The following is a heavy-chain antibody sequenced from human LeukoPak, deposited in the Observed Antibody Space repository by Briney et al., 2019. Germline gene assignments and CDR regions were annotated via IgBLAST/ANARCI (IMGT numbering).Heavy chain of an antibody. CDR1: GGSMSSSRYY. CDR2: MYYYSGST. J-gene: IGHJ3*02. Sequence: PSETLSLTCPVSGGSMSSSRYYWGWLRQPPGKGRAWIGWMYYYSGSTYYNPSLKSRVTISADTSWNQFSLNLSSVTAADTSVYYCARHEDYDYGPDGFDIWGQGTMVTVSS. V-gene: IGHV4-39*01. D-gene: IGHD3-16*01. CDR3: ARHEDYDYGPDGFDI.